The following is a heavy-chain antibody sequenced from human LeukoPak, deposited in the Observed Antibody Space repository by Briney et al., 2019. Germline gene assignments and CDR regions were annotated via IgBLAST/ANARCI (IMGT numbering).Heavy chain of an antibody. D-gene: IGHD2-2*01. Sequence: SETLSLTCTVSGGSISSYYWSWIRQPPGKGLEWIGYIYYSGSTNYNPSLKSRVTISVDTSKNQFSLKLSSVTAADTAVYHCARRTSSTSSNWFDPWGQGTLVTVSS. CDR2: IYYSGST. V-gene: IGHV4-59*01. CDR3: ARRTSSTSSNWFDP. CDR1: GGSISSYY. J-gene: IGHJ5*02.